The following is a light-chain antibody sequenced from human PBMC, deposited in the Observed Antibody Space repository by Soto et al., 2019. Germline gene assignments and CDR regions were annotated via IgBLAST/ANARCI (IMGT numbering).Light chain of an antibody. CDR2: GAS. CDR3: QQYSGSGLN. Sequence: VLTQSPGTLSSSPGGRVSLSCRASQIVSNNYLAWYQQKSGQAPRLLIFGASNRATGIPDRFSGSGSGTDFTLTISGLEAEDFAVFFCQQYSGSGLNFGGGTKV. J-gene: IGKJ4*01. V-gene: IGKV3-20*01. CDR1: QIVSNNY.